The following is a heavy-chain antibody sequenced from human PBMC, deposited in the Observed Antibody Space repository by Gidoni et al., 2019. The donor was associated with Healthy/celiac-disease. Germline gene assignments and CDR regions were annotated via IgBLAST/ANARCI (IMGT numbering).Heavy chain of an antibody. CDR2: ISWNSGSI. CDR1: GFTFDDYA. CDR3: AKADELLWFGEALDY. D-gene: IGHD3-10*01. V-gene: IGHV3-9*01. J-gene: IGHJ4*02. Sequence: EVQLVESGGGLVQPGRSLRLSCAASGFTFDDYAMHWVRQAPGKGLEWVSGISWNSGSIGYADSVKGRFTISRDNAKNSLYLQMNSLRAEDTALYYCAKADELLWFGEALDYWGQGTLVTVSS.